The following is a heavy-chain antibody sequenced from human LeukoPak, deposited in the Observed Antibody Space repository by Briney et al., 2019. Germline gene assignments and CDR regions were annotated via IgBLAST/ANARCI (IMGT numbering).Heavy chain of an antibody. D-gene: IGHD3-3*01. CDR2: IYYSGST. CDR1: GGSISSHY. CDR3: ARGMFGVVYYYMDV. Sequence: SSETLSLTCTVSGGSISSHYWSWIRQPPGKGLEWIGYIYYSGSTNYNPSLKSRVTISVDTSKNQFSLKLSSATAADTALYYCARGMFGVVYYYMDVWGKGTTVTVSS. V-gene: IGHV4-59*11. J-gene: IGHJ6*03.